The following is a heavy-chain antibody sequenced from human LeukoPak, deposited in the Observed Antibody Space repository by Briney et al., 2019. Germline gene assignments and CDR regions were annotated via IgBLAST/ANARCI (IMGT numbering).Heavy chain of an antibody. CDR2: IQPNSGDT. Sequence: ASVKVSCKASGYTFTDYYLHWVRQAPGQGLEYMGWIQPNSGDTSCAQNFQGRVTLTRDTSITTAYMELGSLRSDDTAVYYCARENWIYDYWGQGTLVTVSS. CDR1: GYTFTDYY. D-gene: IGHD1-7*01. CDR3: ARENWIYDY. J-gene: IGHJ4*02. V-gene: IGHV1-2*02.